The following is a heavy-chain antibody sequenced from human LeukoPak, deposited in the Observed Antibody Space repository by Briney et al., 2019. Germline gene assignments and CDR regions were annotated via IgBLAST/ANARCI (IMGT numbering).Heavy chain of an antibody. V-gene: IGHV3-30*02. CDR1: GFTFSSYG. D-gene: IGHD2-15*01. CDR3: AKDSVKYCSGGSCYSFDY. Sequence: GGSLRLSCAASGFTFSSYGMHWVRQAPGKGLEWVAVIWYDGSNKYYADSVKGRFTISRDNSKNTLYLQMNSLRAEDTAVYYCAKDSVKYCSGGSCYSFDYWGQGTLVTVSS. CDR2: IWYDGSNK. J-gene: IGHJ4*02.